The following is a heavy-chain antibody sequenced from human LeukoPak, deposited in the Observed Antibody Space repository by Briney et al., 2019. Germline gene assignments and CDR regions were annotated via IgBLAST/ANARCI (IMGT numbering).Heavy chain of an antibody. Sequence: GGSLRLSCAASGFTFSSYAMSWVRQVPGKGLEWVSAISGSGGSTYYADCVKGRLTISRDNSKNTLYLQMNSLRAEDTAVYYCAGDCSSTSCYGGYWGQGTLVTVSS. J-gene: IGHJ4*02. CDR1: GFTFSSYA. D-gene: IGHD2-2*01. CDR2: ISGSGGST. CDR3: AGDCSSTSCYGGY. V-gene: IGHV3-23*01.